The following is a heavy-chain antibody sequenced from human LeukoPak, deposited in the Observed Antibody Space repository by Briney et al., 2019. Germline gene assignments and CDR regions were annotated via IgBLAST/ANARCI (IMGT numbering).Heavy chain of an antibody. J-gene: IGHJ3*02. CDR1: GYSFTSYW. CDR3: ARHARGTTRTTSIAFYGAFDI. CDR2: IYPGDSDT. Sequence: RGESLKISCKGSGYSFTSYWIGWVRQMPGKGLEWMGIIYPGDSDTRYSPSFQGQVTISADKSISTAYLQWSSLKASDTAMYYCARHARGTTRTTSIAFYGAFDIWGQGTMVTVSS. D-gene: IGHD1-1*01. V-gene: IGHV5-51*01.